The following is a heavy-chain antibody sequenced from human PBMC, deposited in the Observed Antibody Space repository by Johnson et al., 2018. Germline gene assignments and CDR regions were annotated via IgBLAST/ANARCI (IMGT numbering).Heavy chain of an antibody. Sequence: VQLVQSGGGLVQPGGSLSLTCTASGFTFSSCAMSWVRQAPGKGLEWVSVISSSSRTIYYADAVKGRFTISRDDAKNSLYLQMNSRRAEDTAVYYCARVTTDCYVSSGYGFQHWGQGTLVTVSS. D-gene: IGHD3-22*01. CDR2: ISSSSRTI. CDR3: ARVTTDCYVSSGYGFQH. V-gene: IGHV3-48*01. J-gene: IGHJ1*01. CDR1: GFTFSSCA.